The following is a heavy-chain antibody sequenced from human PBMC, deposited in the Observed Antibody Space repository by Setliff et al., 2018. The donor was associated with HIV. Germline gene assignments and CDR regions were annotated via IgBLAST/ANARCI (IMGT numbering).Heavy chain of an antibody. J-gene: IGHJ2*01. V-gene: IGHV4-61*02. CDR1: GDSINSDNYY. CDR3: ARGTLWSSGYYLYWYLDL. D-gene: IGHD3-22*01. Sequence: SETLSLTCTVSGDSINSDNYYWSWIRQPAGKGLEWIGRIYTSGTTNYNPSLKTRVTFSVDTSKNQFSLRLSSVTAADTAVDFCARGTLWSSGYYLYWYLDLWGRGTQVTVSS. CDR2: IYTSGTT.